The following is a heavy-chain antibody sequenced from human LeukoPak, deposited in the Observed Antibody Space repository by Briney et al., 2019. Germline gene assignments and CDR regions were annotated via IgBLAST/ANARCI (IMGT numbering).Heavy chain of an antibody. Sequence: GRSLRLSCAASGFTFSSYGMHWVRQAPGKGLEWVAVISYDGSNKYYADSVKGRFTISRDNSKNTLYLQMNSLRAEDTAVYYCAKGTAMVWGQGTMVTASS. CDR1: GFTFSSYG. D-gene: IGHD5-18*01. CDR2: ISYDGSNK. J-gene: IGHJ3*01. CDR3: AKGTAMV. V-gene: IGHV3-30*18.